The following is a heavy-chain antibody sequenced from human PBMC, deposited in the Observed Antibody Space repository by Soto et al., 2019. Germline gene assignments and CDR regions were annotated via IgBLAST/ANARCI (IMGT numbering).Heavy chain of an antibody. D-gene: IGHD4-17*01. J-gene: IGHJ4*02. Sequence: PVGSLRLSCAASGFTFSTYWMHWVRQGPGKGLVWVSRINSDGSSTSYADSVKGRFTISRDNAKNTLYLQMNSLRAEDTAVYYCARGEDYGDSLNFWGQGTLVTVSS. V-gene: IGHV3-74*01. CDR2: INSDGSST. CDR3: ARGEDYGDSLNF. CDR1: GFTFSTYW.